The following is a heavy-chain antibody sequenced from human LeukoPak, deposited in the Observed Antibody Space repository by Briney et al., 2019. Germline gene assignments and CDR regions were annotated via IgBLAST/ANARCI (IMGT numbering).Heavy chain of an antibody. CDR2: IYNKVST. D-gene: IGHD6-6*01. J-gene: IGHJ4*02. CDR3: ARNSSSSYFDT. CDR1: GGSMPSNTYY. Sequence: PSETLSLTCTVSGGSMPSNTYYWGWVRHSPEKGLEWSGSIYNKVSTHYNPSLKSRVTMSVDTSRSQFSLKLTSMTAADTAIYYCARNSSSSYFDTWGQGILVTVSS. V-gene: IGHV4-39*01.